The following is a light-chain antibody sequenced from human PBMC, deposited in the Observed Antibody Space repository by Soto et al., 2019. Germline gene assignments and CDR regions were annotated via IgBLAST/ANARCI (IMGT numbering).Light chain of an antibody. V-gene: IGLV2-8*01. CDR3: SSNAGSNNRYV. J-gene: IGLJ1*01. CDR1: SSDVGGYNF. CDR2: EVS. Sequence: QSALTQPPSASGSPGQSVTISCTGNSSDVGGYNFVSWYQQHPGKAPKLMIYEVSKRPSGVPDRFSGSKSGNTASLTVSGLQAEDEADYYCSSNAGSNNRYVFGTGTKLTVL.